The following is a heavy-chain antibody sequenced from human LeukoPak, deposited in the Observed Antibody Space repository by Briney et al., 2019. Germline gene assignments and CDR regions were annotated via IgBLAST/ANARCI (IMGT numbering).Heavy chain of an antibody. CDR1: GGSISSYY. CDR3: ARTEESGYSYGYFGYYYYMDV. Sequence: SETLSLTCTVSGGSISSYYWSWIRQPPGKGLEYIGYIYYSGSTNYNPSLKSRVTISVDTSKNQFSLKLSSVTAADTAVYYCARTEESGYSYGYFGYYYYMDVWGKGTTVTVSS. CDR2: IYYSGST. V-gene: IGHV4-59*01. J-gene: IGHJ6*03. D-gene: IGHD5-18*01.